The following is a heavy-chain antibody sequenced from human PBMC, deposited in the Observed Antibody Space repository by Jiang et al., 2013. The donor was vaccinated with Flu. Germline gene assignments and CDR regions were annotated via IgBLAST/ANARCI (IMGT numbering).Heavy chain of an antibody. CDR1: GYTFINYW. J-gene: IGHJ3*02. V-gene: IGHV5-51*01. CDR2: LYPDDSDT. CDR3: ARRRVGMGIARAFDI. Sequence: SLKIPCKSSGYTFINYWIGWVRQMPGKGLEWMGILYPDDSDTRYSPSFQGQVTISADKSITTAYLQWSSLKASDTAMYYCARRRVGMGIARAFDIWGQGTMVTVSS. D-gene: IGHD6-13*01.